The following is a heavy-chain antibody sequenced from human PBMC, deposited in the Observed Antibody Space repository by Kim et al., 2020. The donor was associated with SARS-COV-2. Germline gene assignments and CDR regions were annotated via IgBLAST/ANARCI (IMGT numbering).Heavy chain of an antibody. J-gene: IGHJ4*02. D-gene: IGHD2-8*01. Sequence: GGSLRLSCTASGFTFGDYAMSWVRQAPGKGLEWVSLIRSKTYGGTTEYAASVKGRFTISRDDSKSIAYLQMNSLKTEDTAVYYCYRGAGWSDYWGQGTLVTVSS. CDR3: YRGAGWSDY. CDR1: GFTFGDYA. V-gene: IGHV3-49*04. CDR2: IRSKTYGGTT.